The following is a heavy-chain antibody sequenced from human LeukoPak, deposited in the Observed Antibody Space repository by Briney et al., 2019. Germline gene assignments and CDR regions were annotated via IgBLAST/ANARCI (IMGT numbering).Heavy chain of an antibody. J-gene: IGHJ5*02. CDR2: ISAYNGNT. CDR3: ARDRYQLLSPNWFDP. V-gene: IGHV1-18*01. CDR1: GYTFTSYG. Sequence: TSVKVSCKASGYTFTSYGISWVRQAPGQGLEWMGWISAYNGNTNYAQKLQGRVTMTTDTSTSTAYMELRSLRSADTAVYYCARDRYQLLSPNWFDPWGQGTLVTVSS. D-gene: IGHD2-2*01.